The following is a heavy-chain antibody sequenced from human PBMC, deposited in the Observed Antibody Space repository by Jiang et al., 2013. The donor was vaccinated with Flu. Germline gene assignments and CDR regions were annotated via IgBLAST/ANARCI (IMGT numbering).Heavy chain of an antibody. CDR2: ITPIFGTA. D-gene: IGHD3-22*01. CDR1: GGTFSGYA. J-gene: IGHJ3*02. V-gene: IGHV1-69*06. Sequence: SVKVSCKASGGTFSGYAINWVRQAPGQGLEWMGGITPIFGTANYAQKFQGRVTITADKSTSTAYMELSSLRSEDTAVYYCAREIYYYDSSGYYDRSPSPQTDAFDIWGQGTMVTVSS. CDR3: AREIYYYDSSGYYDRSPSPQTDAFDI.